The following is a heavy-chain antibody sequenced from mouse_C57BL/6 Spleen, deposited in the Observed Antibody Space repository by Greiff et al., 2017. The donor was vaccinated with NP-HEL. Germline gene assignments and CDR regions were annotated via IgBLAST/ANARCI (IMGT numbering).Heavy chain of an antibody. CDR3: TRPGAGWFAD. CDR2: IDPETGGT. V-gene: IGHV1-15*01. Sequence: VQLQQSGPELVRPGASVTLSCKASGYAFTDYEMHWVKQTPVHGLEWIGAIDPETGGTAYNQKFKGKAILTADKSSSTAYMELRSLTSEDSVFYCCTRPGAGWFADWGKGTLVTVSA. J-gene: IGHJ3*01. CDR1: GYAFTDYE.